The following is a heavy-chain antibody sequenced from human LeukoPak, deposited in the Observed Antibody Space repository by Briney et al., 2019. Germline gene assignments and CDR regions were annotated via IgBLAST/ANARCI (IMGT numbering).Heavy chain of an antibody. J-gene: IGHJ4*02. D-gene: IGHD5-12*01. CDR2: IGSNGGST. V-gene: IGHV3-64*01. Sequence: GGSLRLSCAASGFTFSSYAMHWVRQAPGKGLEYVSAIGSNGGSTYYANSVKGRFTISRDNSKNTLYLQMGSLRAEHMAVYYCARGGIVATTLLDWGQGTLATVSS. CDR3: ARGGIVATTLLD. CDR1: GFTFSSYA.